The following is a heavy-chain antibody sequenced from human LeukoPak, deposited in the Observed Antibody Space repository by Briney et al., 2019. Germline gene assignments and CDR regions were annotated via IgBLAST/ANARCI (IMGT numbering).Heavy chain of an antibody. CDR3: AKDLGPYLAAAWFDY. V-gene: IGHV3-9*01. CDR1: GFTLSSHG. J-gene: IGHJ4*02. D-gene: IGHD6-13*01. Sequence: GGSLRLSCAASGFTLSSHGMHWVRQAPGKGLEWVSGISWNSGSIGYADSVKGRFTISRDNAKNSLYLQMNSLRAEDTALYYCAKDLGPYLAAAWFDYWGQGTLVTVSS. CDR2: ISWNSGSI.